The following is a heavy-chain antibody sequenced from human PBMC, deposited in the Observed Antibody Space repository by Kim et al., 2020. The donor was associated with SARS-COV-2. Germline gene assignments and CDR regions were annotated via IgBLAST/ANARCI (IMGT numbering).Heavy chain of an antibody. CDR3: ARERRITMVRGVPPIYYFDY. V-gene: IGHV4-34*01. J-gene: IGHJ4*02. CDR1: GGSFSGYY. Sequence: SETLSLTCAVYGGSFSGYYWSWIRQPPGKGLEWIGEINHSGSTNYNPSLKSRVTISVDTSKNQFSLKLSSVTAADTAVYYCARERRITMVRGVPPIYYFDYWGQGTLVTVSS. D-gene: IGHD3-10*01. CDR2: INHSGST.